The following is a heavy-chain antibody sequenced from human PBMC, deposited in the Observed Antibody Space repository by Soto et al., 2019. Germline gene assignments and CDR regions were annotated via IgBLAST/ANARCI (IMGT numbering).Heavy chain of an antibody. CDR1: GFTFSSYA. Sequence: QVQLVESGGGVVQPGRSLRLSCAASGFTFSSYAMHWVRQAPGKGLKWVAVISYDGSNKYYADSVKGRFTISRDNSKNTLYLQMNSLRAEDTAVYYCARPVVTLYYYYGMDVWGQGTTVTVSS. CDR2: ISYDGSNK. V-gene: IGHV3-30-3*01. CDR3: ARPVVTLYYYYGMDV. J-gene: IGHJ6*02. D-gene: IGHD2-21*02.